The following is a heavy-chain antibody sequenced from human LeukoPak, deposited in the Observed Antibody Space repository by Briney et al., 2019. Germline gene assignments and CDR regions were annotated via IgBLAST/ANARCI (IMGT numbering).Heavy chain of an antibody. J-gene: IGHJ4*02. CDR1: GFTFSNYN. V-gene: IGHV3-48*02. CDR2: ISSSRSTI. D-gene: IGHD7-27*01. Sequence: PGGSLRLSCAASGFTFSNYNMNWVRQAPRKGLEWASYISSSRSTIYYADSVKGRFTISRDNAKNSLYVQMNSLRDEDTAVYYCARGTNWFDYWGQGTLVTVSS. CDR3: ARGTNWFDY.